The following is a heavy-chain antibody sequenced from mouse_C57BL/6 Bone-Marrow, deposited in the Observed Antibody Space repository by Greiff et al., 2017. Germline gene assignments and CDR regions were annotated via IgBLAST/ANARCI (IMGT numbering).Heavy chain of an antibody. D-gene: IGHD2-4*01. CDR2: ISSGGSYS. J-gene: IGHJ3*01. Sequence: DVMLVESGGDLVKPGGSLKLSCAASGFTFSSYGMSWVRQTPDKRLEWVATISSGGSYSYYPDSVKGRFTISRDNAKNTLYLQMSSLKSEDTAMYYCARDDYVLFAYWGLGTLVTVSA. CDR3: ARDDYVLFAY. V-gene: IGHV5-6*02. CDR1: GFTFSSYG.